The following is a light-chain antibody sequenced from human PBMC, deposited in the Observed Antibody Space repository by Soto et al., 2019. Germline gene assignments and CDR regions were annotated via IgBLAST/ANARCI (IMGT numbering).Light chain of an antibody. CDR3: CSYAGTYTGV. CDR2: DVS. J-gene: IGLJ1*01. Sequence: QSPLTQPRSVSWSPGQSVSISCTGTSSDVGRYSYVSWYQQHPGKAPKLMIYDVSERPSGVPDRFSGSKSGNTASLTISGLQAEDEADYYCCSYAGTYTGVFGTGTKVTV. CDR1: SSDVGRYSY. V-gene: IGLV2-11*01.